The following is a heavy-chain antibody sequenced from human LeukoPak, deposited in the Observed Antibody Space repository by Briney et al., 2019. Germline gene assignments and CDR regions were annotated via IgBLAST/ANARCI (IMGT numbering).Heavy chain of an antibody. Sequence: PSETLSLTCTVSGGSISSYYWSWIRQPPGKGLEWIGYIYYSGSTNYNPSLKSRVTISVDTSKNQFSLKLSSVTAADTAVYYCAAGEYCSGGSCYFAFDIWGQGTMVTVSS. J-gene: IGHJ3*02. CDR3: AAGEYCSGGSCYFAFDI. CDR1: GGSISSYY. V-gene: IGHV4-59*08. D-gene: IGHD2-15*01. CDR2: IYYSGST.